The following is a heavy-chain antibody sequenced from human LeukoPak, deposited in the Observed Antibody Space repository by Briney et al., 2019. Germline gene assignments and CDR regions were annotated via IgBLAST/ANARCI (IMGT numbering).Heavy chain of an antibody. V-gene: IGHV3-74*01. J-gene: IGHJ4*02. D-gene: IGHD6-19*01. Sequence: GGSLRLSCAASGFTFSSYWMHWVRQAPGKGLVWVSRINSDGSSTSYADSVKGRFTISRDNAKNTLYLQMNSLRAEDTAVYYCGKDDGGGWYPQFDYWGQGTLVTVSS. CDR1: GFTFSSYW. CDR2: INSDGSST. CDR3: GKDDGGGWYPQFDY.